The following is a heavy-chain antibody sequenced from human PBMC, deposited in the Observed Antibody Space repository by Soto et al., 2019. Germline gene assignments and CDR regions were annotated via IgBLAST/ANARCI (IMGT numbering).Heavy chain of an antibody. J-gene: IGHJ4*02. Sequence: QVQLVQSGAEVKKPGASVKVSCKASGYTFTSYYMHWVRQAPGQGLEWMGIINPSGGSTSYAQKFQGRVTMTRDMSTSTVYMELSSLRSEDTAVYYCSRGYYYDSSAPHFDYWGQGTLVTVSS. CDR1: GYTFTSYY. CDR2: INPSGGST. V-gene: IGHV1-46*01. D-gene: IGHD3-22*01. CDR3: SRGYYYDSSAPHFDY.